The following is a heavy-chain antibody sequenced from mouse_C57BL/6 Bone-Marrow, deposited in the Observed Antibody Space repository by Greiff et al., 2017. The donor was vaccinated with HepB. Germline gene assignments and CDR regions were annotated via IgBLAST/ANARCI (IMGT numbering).Heavy chain of an antibody. Sequence: QVQLQQPGAELVKPGASVKLSCKASGYTFTSYWMQWVKQRPGQGLEWIGEIDPSDRYTNYNQKFKGKATLTVDTSSSTAYMQLSSLTSEDSAVYYCARGDYYGSSLDYWGQGTTLTVSS. V-gene: IGHV1-50*01. CDR1: GYTFTSYW. J-gene: IGHJ2*01. D-gene: IGHD1-1*01. CDR3: ARGDYYGSSLDY. CDR2: IDPSDRYT.